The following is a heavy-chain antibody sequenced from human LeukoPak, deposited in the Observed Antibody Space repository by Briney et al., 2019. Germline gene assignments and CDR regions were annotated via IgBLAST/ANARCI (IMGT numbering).Heavy chain of an antibody. CDR3: ARWVAAAGYYYMDV. CDR1: GYTFTGYY. D-gene: IGHD6-13*01. CDR2: IIPIFGTA. Sequence: GASVKVSCKASGYTFTGYYMHWVRQAPGQGLEWMGGIIPIFGTANYAQKFQGRVTITTDESTSTAYMELSSLRSEDTAVYYCARWVAAAGYYYMDVWGKGTTVTVSS. J-gene: IGHJ6*03. V-gene: IGHV1-69*05.